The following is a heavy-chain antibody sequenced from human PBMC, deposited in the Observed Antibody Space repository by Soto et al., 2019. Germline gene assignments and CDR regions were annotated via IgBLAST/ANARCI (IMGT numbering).Heavy chain of an antibody. D-gene: IGHD3-3*01. V-gene: IGHV1-18*04. CDR1: GYTFTSYG. CDR3: ARDLSRGPIFGVVITPNWFDP. J-gene: IGHJ5*02. Sequence: ASVKVSCKASGYTFTSYGISWVRQAPGQGLEWMGWISAYNGNTNYAQKLQGRVTMTTDTSTSTAYMELRSLRSDNTAVYYCARDLSRGPIFGVVITPNWFDPWGQGTLVTVSS. CDR2: ISAYNGNT.